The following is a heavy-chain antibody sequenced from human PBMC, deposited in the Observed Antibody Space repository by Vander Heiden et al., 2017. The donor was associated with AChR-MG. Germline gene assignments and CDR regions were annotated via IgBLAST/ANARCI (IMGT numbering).Heavy chain of an antibody. J-gene: IGHJ5*02. V-gene: IGHV4-38-2*01. D-gene: IGHD6-13*01. CDR1: GYSDSSGYH. Sequence: QLQPQEAGPGLLKPSETLSLTCAVSGYSDSSGYHWGWIRQPPGKGLEWIWSIYHSGSTYYNPSLKSRVTISVDTSKNQFSLKLSSVTAADTAVYYCASSSSSWYYGWFDPWGQGTQVTVSS. CDR2: IYHSGST. CDR3: ASSSSSWYYGWFDP.